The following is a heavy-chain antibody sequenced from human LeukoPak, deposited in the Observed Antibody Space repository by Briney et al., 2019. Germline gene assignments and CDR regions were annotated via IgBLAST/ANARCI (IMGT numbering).Heavy chain of an antibody. CDR1: GLTLRNYG. Sequence: PGGSLRLSCAVSGLTLRNYGMSWVRQAPGKGREWVAGISDRGGSTKYADSVKGRFNISRENPKNALFLQMNTMSAEDTAVYFCAKRGVVIRVILVGFHKEAYYCEYWGQGALVTVSS. V-gene: IGHV3-23*01. CDR2: ISDRGGST. CDR3: AKRGVVIRVILVGFHKEAYYCEY. D-gene: IGHD3/OR15-3a*01. J-gene: IGHJ4*02.